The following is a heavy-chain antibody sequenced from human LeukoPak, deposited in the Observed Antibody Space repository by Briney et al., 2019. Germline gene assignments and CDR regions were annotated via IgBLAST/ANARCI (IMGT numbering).Heavy chain of an antibody. J-gene: IGHJ6*03. CDR1: GGSISSYY. CDR2: IYHTGST. CDR3: ARVPLYYYYYMDV. V-gene: IGHV4-59*01. Sequence: IPSETLSLTCTVSGGSISSYYWSWIRQPPGKGLEWIGYIYHTGSTSYSPSLKSRVTISADTSQNQFSLKLSSVTAADTAVYYCARVPLYYYYYMDVWGKGTTVTVSS.